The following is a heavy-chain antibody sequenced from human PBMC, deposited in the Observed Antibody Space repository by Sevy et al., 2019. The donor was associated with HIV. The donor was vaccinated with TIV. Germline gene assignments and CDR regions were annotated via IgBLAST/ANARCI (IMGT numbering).Heavy chain of an antibody. CDR1: GFTFSNAW. J-gene: IGHJ4*02. V-gene: IGHV3-15*01. CDR2: IKSKTDGGTR. D-gene: IGHD1-26*01. CDR3: TAGVGTSDFDY. Sequence: GGSLRLSCVASGFTFSNAWMSWVRQAPGKGLEWVGRIKSKTDGGTRDFAAPVKGRFAIARDDSKNTLSLQMDSLKTEDTALYYCTAGVGTSDFDYWGQGIVVTASS.